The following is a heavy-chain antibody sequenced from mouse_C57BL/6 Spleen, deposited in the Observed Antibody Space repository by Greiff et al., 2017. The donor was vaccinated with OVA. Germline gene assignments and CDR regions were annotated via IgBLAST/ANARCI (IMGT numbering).Heavy chain of an antibody. CDR1: GFTFSDYG. CDR3: ARIITRMDY. V-gene: IGHV5-17*01. Sequence: EVQLQQSGGGLVKPGGSLKLSCAASGFTFSDYGMHWVRQAPEKGLEWVAYISSGSSTIYYADTVKGRFTISRDNAKNTLFLQMTSLRSEDTAMYYCARIITRMDYWGQGTSVTVSS. CDR2: ISSGSSTI. D-gene: IGHD1-1*01. J-gene: IGHJ4*01.